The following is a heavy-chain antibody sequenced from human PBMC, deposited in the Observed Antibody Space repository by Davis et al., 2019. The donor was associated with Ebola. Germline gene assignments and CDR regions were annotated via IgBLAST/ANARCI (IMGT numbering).Heavy chain of an antibody. CDR2: IIPIFGTA. CDR3: ARVERLGFSAAAADY. J-gene: IGHJ4*02. D-gene: IGHD6-13*01. CDR1: GGTFSSYA. V-gene: IGHV1-69*13. Sequence: SVKVSCKASGGTFSSYAISWVRQAPGQGLEWMGGIIPIFGTANYAQKFQGRVTITADESTSTAYMELSSLRSEDTAVYYCARVERLGFSAAAADYWGQGTLVTVSS.